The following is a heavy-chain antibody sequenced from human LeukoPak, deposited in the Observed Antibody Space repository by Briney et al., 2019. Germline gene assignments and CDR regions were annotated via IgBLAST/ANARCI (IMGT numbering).Heavy chain of an antibody. D-gene: IGHD6-13*01. J-gene: IGHJ6*03. V-gene: IGHV3-30-3*01. CDR1: GFTFSSYA. CDR3: ARDSGIAENYYMDV. Sequence: GGSLRLSCAASGFTFSSYAMHWVRQAPGKGLEWVAVISYDGSNKYYADSVKGRFTISRDNSKNTLYLQMNSLRAEDTAVYYCARDSGIAENYYMDVWGKGTTVTVSS. CDR2: ISYDGSNK.